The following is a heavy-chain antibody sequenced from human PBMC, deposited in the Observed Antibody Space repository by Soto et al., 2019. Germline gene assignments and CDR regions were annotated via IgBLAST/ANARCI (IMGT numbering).Heavy chain of an antibody. CDR1: GFTFSTYG. J-gene: IGHJ4*02. Sequence: QVQLVESGGGVVQPGTSLRLSCTASGFTFSTYGMHWVRQAPGKGLDWVALIWYDGSRTHYAESVKGRFTISRDNSKNKLLLQMNSLRVEDTAVYYCARAQIGVAGSTYDYWGQGTLVTVSS. D-gene: IGHD6-19*01. CDR2: IWYDGSRT. CDR3: ARAQIGVAGSTYDY. V-gene: IGHV3-33*01.